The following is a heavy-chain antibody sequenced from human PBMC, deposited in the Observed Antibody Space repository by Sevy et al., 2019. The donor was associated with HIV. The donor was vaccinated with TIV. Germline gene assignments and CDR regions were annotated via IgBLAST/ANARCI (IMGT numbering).Heavy chain of an antibody. J-gene: IGHJ6*02. Sequence: SETLSLTCTVSGDSVSSGTYYWTWIRQPPGKGLEWIGYIYYTGNTSYNPSLKSWVTISVDTSKNQFSLMLTSLTAADTAVYYCARAGIAARPYYYYGMDVWGQGTTVTVSS. CDR2: IYYTGNT. V-gene: IGHV4-61*01. CDR1: GDSVSSGTYY. CDR3: ARAGIAARPYYYYGMDV. D-gene: IGHD6-13*01.